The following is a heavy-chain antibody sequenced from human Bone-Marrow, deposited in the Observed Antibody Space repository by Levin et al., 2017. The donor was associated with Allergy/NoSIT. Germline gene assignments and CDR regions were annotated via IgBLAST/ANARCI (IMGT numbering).Heavy chain of an antibody. CDR1: GYTFTTYG. V-gene: IGHV1-18*01. D-gene: IGHD2-2*03. Sequence: GESLKISCKTSGYTFTTYGISWVRQAPGQGLEWLGWISANDDSTNYAQKFQGRITMTTDTSTSTAYMELRSLRSDDTAVYYCARDWWGLDIPDPRNWLDPWGQGTLVTVSS. CDR3: ARDWWGLDIPDPRNWLDP. J-gene: IGHJ5*02. CDR2: ISANDDST.